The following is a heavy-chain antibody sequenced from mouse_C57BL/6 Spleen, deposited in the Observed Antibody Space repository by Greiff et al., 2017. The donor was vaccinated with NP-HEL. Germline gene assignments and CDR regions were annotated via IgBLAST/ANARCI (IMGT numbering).Heavy chain of an antibody. D-gene: IGHD2-3*01. CDR3: ARGTFYDGYYFFAY. J-gene: IGHJ3*01. CDR1: GYAFSSSR. Sequence: VQGVESGPELVKPGASVKISCKASGYAFSSSRMNWVKQRPGTGLEWIGRIYPGDGDTNYNGKFKGKATLTADKSSSTAYMQLSSLTSEDSAVYFCARGTFYDGYYFFAYWGQGTLVTVSA. CDR2: IYPGDGDT. V-gene: IGHV1-82*01.